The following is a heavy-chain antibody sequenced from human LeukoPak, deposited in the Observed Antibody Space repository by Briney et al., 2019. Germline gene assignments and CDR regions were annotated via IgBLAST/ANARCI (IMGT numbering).Heavy chain of an antibody. Sequence: GGSLRLSCAASGFTFSSYDMNWVRQAPGKGLEWVSYISSSGGTIYYADSVKGRFTISRDSAKNSLYLQMNSLRAEDTAVYYCARNFDYWGQGTLVTVSS. V-gene: IGHV3-48*03. CDR2: ISSSGGTI. J-gene: IGHJ4*02. CDR1: GFTFSSYD. CDR3: ARNFDY.